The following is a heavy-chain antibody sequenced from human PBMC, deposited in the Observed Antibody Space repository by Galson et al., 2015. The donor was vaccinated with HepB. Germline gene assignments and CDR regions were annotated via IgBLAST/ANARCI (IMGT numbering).Heavy chain of an antibody. J-gene: IGHJ2*01. V-gene: IGHV1-69*06. Sequence: SVKVSCKASGATFSSYAIGWVRQAPGQGLQWMGGIIPIFGAADYAQKFQDRVTITADKSTITAYVELSSLRSEDTAVYYCASSNSVGYWYFDLWGRGTLVTVSS. CDR1: GATFSSYA. D-gene: IGHD5/OR15-5a*01. CDR2: IIPIFGAA. CDR3: ASSNSVGYWYFDL.